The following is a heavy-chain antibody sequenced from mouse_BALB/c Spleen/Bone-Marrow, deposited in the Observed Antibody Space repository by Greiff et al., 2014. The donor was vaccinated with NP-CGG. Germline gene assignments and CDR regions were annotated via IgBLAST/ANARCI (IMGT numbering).Heavy chain of an antibody. CDR2: IPYSGTT. D-gene: IGHD2-3*01. V-gene: IGHV3-1*02. Sequence: EVQLQQSGADLVKPCQSLSLTCTVSGYSFTSGYSWWLRRPPAGSLVGWMGFIPYSGTTNYNPSVNRRISITRDTSKNQYFLQLNSVTSDDTATYYCARQKDGWIYYAMDYWGQGTSVTVSS. CDR1: GYSFTSGYS. CDR3: ARQKDGWIYYAMDY. J-gene: IGHJ4*01.